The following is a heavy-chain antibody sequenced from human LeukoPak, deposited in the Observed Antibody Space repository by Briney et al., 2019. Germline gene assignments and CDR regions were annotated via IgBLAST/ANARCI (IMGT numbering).Heavy chain of an antibody. CDR1: GFTFSSYV. CDR3: ARDPAAGTN. V-gene: IGHV3-30*04. CDR2: ISYDGSNE. D-gene: IGHD6-13*01. J-gene: IGHJ4*02. Sequence: PGRSLRLSCAASGFTFSSYVMHWVRQAPGKGLEWVAIISYDGSNEYYADSVKGRFTISRDNSKNTLYLQMNSLRAADTAVYYCARDPAAGTNWGQGTLVTVSS.